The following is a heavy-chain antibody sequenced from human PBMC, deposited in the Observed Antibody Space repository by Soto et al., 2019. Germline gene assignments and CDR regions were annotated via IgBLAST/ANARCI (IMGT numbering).Heavy chain of an antibody. CDR3: ARDGVLDFWSGSRRAGGMDV. CDR1: CSSVSGGGYY. Sequence: PSATLSLTGTFSCSSVSGGGYYWGWIRQHPGKGLEWIVYIYYIGSTYYNPSLKSRVTISVDTSKNQFSLKLSSVTAADTAVYYCARDGVLDFWSGSRRAGGMDVWGQGTTVTVSS. J-gene: IGHJ6*02. V-gene: IGHV4-31*03. CDR2: IYYIGST. D-gene: IGHD3-3*01.